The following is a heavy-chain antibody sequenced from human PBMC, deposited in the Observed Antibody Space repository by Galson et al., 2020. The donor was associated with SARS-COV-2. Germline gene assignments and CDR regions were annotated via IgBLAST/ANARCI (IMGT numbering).Heavy chain of an antibody. CDR2: TSYDIRNK. CDR3: ARQGSLGRYTNPLFDY. D-gene: IGHD1-1*01. J-gene: IGHJ4*02. V-gene: IGHV3-30*01. CDR1: GFTFSTYA. Sequence: GESLKISCAASGFTFSTYAMHWVRQAPGQGLEWVAVTSYDIRNKYYADSVKGRFTISRDNSKNTLYLQMNSLSAEDTAVYYCARQGSLGRYTNPLFDYWGQGTLVTVSS.